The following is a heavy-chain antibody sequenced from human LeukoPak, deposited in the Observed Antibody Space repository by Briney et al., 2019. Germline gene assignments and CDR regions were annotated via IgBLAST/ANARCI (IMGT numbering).Heavy chain of an antibody. J-gene: IGHJ4*02. Sequence: GRSLRLSCAASGFTFSDYYMSWIRQAPGKGLEWVSYIRSSGSTIYYADSVKGRFTISRDNAKNSLYLQMNSLRAEDTAVYYCARDPWGYDFYYFDYWGQGTLVTVSS. CDR3: ARDPWGYDFYYFDY. CDR2: IRSSGSTI. CDR1: GFTFSDYY. V-gene: IGHV3-11*04. D-gene: IGHD3-3*01.